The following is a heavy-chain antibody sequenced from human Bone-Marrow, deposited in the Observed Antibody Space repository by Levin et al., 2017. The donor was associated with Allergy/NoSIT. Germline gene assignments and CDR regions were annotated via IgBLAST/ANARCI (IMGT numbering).Heavy chain of an antibody. Sequence: TSETLSLTCAISGDSVSSNSAAWNWIRQSPSGGLEWLGRTYYRSKWFNEYAVSVRSRIIINPDTSKNQFSLQLNSVTPEDTAMYYCARDLGIIITAWGQGTLVTVSS. D-gene: IGHD3-10*01. CDR3: ARDLGIIITA. J-gene: IGHJ5*02. V-gene: IGHV6-1*01. CDR2: TYYRSKWFN. CDR1: GDSVSSNSAA.